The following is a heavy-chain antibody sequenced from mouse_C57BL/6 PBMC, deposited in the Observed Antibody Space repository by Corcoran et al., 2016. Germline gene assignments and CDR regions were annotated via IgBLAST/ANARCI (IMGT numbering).Heavy chain of an antibody. CDR1: GYTFTTYG. Sequence: QIQLVQSGPELKKPGETVKISCKASGYTFTTYGMSWVKQAPGKGLKWMGWINTYSGVPIYADDFKGRFAFSLETSASTAYLQINNLKNEDTATYFCARRGSSTMVTTAWFAYWGQGTLVTVSA. J-gene: IGHJ3*01. CDR2: INTYSGVP. V-gene: IGHV9-3*01. CDR3: ARRGSSTMVTTAWFAY. D-gene: IGHD2-1*01.